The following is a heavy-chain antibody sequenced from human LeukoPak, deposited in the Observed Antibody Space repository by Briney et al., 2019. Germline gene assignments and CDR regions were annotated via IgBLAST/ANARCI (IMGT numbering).Heavy chain of an antibody. V-gene: IGHV4-4*07. D-gene: IGHD3-10*01. J-gene: IGHJ6*02. Sequence: SETLSLTCTVSSGSISSYYWSWIRQPAGKGLEWIGRIYTSGSTIYNPSGSTDYNPSLKSRVAMSVDPSKNQISLKLTSVTAADTAVYYCARDVGLLWFGEEGGMDVWGQGTTVTVSS. CDR2: IYTSGST. CDR1: SGSISSYY. CDR3: ARDVGLLWFGEEGGMDV.